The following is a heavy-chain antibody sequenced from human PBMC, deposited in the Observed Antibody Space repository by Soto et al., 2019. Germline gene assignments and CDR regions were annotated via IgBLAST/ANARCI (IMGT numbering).Heavy chain of an antibody. D-gene: IGHD6-6*01. CDR3: ARTSRFDY. CDR1: GGSISSSSYY. CDR2: IYYSGST. Sequence: SETLSLACTVSGGSISSSSYYWGWIRQPPGKGLEWIGSIYYSGSTYYNPSLKSRVTISVDTSKNQFSLKLSSVTAADTAVYYCARTSRFDYWGHGTLVTVSS. V-gene: IGHV4-39*01. J-gene: IGHJ4*01.